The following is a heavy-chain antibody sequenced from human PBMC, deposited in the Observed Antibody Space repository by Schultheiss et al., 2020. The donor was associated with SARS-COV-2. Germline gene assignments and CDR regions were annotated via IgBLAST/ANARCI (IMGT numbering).Heavy chain of an antibody. CDR2: IYSGGST. V-gene: IGHV3-53*01. CDR3: ARSPTYSGYDWSDY. Sequence: GESLKISCAASGFTVSSNYMSWVRQAPGKGLEWVSVIYSGGSTYYADSVKGRFTISRDNAKNSLYLQMNSLRAEDTAVYYCARSPTYSGYDWSDYWGQGTLVTVSS. D-gene: IGHD5-12*01. J-gene: IGHJ4*02. CDR1: GFTVSSNY.